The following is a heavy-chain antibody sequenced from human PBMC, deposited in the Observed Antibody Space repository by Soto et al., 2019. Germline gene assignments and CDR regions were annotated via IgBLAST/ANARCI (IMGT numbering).Heavy chain of an antibody. CDR1: GYTFTSYY. Sequence: GXSVKGSCKASGYTFTSYYMHWGRQAPGQGLEWMGIVNPSGGSTSYAQKFQGRVTMTGDTSTSTVYMELSSLRSEDKAVYYCARVRRSSGYYYGYWGQGTQVTVSS. V-gene: IGHV1-46*01. D-gene: IGHD3-22*01. CDR3: ARVRRSSGYYYGY. CDR2: VNPSGGST. J-gene: IGHJ4*02.